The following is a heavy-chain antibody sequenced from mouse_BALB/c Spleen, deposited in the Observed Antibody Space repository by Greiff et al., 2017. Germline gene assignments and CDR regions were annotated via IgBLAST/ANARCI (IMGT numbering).Heavy chain of an antibody. J-gene: IGHJ3*01. CDR2: ILPGSGST. CDR1: GYTFSSYW. CDR3: ASGGNSLAY. V-gene: IGHV1-9*01. Sequence: VKLMESGAELMKPGASVKISCKATGYTFSSYWIEWVKQRPGHGLEWIGEILPGSGSTNYNEKFKGKATFTADTSSNTAYMQLSSLTSEDSAVYYCASGGNSLAYWGQGTLVTVSA. D-gene: IGHD2-1*01.